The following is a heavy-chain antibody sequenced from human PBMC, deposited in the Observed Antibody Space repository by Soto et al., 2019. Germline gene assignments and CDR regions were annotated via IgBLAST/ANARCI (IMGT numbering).Heavy chain of an antibody. CDR1: GYTFTGYY. CDR2: INPNSGGT. V-gene: IGHV1-2*02. J-gene: IGHJ5*02. CDR3: ARAHSDLGWFDP. D-gene: IGHD3-16*01. Sequence: ASVKVSCKASGYTFTGYYIHWVRQAPGQGLEWMGWINPNSGGTNYAQKFQGRVTMTRDTSISTAYMELSRLRSDDTAVYYCARAHSDLGWFDPWGQGTLVTVSS.